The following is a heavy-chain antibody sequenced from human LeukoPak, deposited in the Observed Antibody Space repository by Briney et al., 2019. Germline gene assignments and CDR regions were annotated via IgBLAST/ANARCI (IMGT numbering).Heavy chain of an antibody. CDR3: ARDGYNSSYYYYMDV. CDR2: INPSGGST. Sequence: ASVKVSCKASGYTFTSYYMHWVRQAPGQGLEWMGIINPSGGSTSYAQKFQGRVTMTRDTSTSTVYMELSSLRSEDTAVYYCARDGYNSSYYYYMDVWGKGTTVTIFS. V-gene: IGHV1-46*01. CDR1: GYTFTSYY. D-gene: IGHD5-24*01. J-gene: IGHJ6*03.